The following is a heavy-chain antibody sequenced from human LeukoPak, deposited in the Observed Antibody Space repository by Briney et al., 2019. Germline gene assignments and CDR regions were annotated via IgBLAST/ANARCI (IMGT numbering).Heavy chain of an antibody. Sequence: ASVKVSCKASGYTFTSYGISWVRQAPGQGLEWMGWISAYNGNTNYAQKLQGRVTMTTDTSTSTAYMELGSLRSDDTAVYYCARDRVGVDIVVVPAGEFDYWGQGTLVTVSS. D-gene: IGHD2-2*03. CDR3: ARDRVGVDIVVVPAGEFDY. V-gene: IGHV1-18*01. J-gene: IGHJ4*02. CDR2: ISAYNGNT. CDR1: GYTFTSYG.